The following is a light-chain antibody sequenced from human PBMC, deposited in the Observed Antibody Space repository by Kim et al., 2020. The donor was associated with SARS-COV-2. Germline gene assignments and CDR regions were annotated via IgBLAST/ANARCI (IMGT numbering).Light chain of an antibody. CDR2: AAS. CDR3: QQYSTFPLT. Sequence: AYVGDKVTFAFRASQGINNHLAWFQPKSGKAPKSLIYAASTLQGGVPSRFSGSGFGTDFTLTISSLQPEDFATYYCQQYSTFPLTFGGGTKVDIK. J-gene: IGKJ4*01. V-gene: IGKV1-16*01. CDR1: QGINNH.